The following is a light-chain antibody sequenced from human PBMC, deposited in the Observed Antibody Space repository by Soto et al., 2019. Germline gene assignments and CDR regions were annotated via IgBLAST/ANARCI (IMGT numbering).Light chain of an antibody. CDR1: QDISNY. J-gene: IGKJ1*01. V-gene: IGKV1-27*01. Sequence: DIQLTQSPSSLSASVGDRVTITCRASQDISNYLAWYQQKPEKVPKLLIYAASTLQSGVPSRFSGSGSGTDFTLTISSLQPEDFATYYCQKYNSAPQTFGQGTKVDI. CDR2: AAS. CDR3: QKYNSAPQT.